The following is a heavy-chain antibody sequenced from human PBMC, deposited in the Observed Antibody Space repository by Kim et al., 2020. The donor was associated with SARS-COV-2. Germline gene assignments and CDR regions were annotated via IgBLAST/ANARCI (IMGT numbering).Heavy chain of an antibody. D-gene: IGHD3-10*01. CDR2: INHSGST. CDR1: GGSFSGYY. CDR3: ARGLWFGELMTHGNWFDP. J-gene: IGHJ5*02. V-gene: IGHV4-34*01. Sequence: SETLSLTCAVYGGSFSGYYWSWIRQPPGKGLEWIGEINHSGSTNYNPSLKSRVTISVDTSKNQFSLKLSSVTAADTAVYYCARGLWFGELMTHGNWFDPWGQGTLVTVSS.